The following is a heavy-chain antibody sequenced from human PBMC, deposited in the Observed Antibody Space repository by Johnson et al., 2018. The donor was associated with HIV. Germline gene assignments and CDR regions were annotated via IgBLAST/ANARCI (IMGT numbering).Heavy chain of an antibody. V-gene: IGHV3-66*01. CDR3: AREGPTYYYDSTKGVFDI. CDR2: IYSGGST. Sequence: VQLVESGGGVVQPGRSLRASCAASGFTVSSNYMSWVRQAPGKGLEWVSVIYSGGSTYYADSVKGRFTISRDSSKNTLHLQMNSLNAEDTALYYCAREGPTYYYDSTKGVFDIWGQGTMVTVSS. J-gene: IGHJ3*02. CDR1: GFTVSSNY. D-gene: IGHD3-22*01.